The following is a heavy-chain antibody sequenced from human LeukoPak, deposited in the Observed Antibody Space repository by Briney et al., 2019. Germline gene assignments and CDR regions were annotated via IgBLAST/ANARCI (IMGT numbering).Heavy chain of an antibody. J-gene: IGHJ5*02. V-gene: IGHV4-59*01. CDR3: ARLVYCRGGSCYSPGDNWFDP. CDR1: GGSISSYY. D-gene: IGHD2-15*01. Sequence: SETQSLTCTVSGGSISSYYWSWIRQPPGKGLEWIGYIYYSGSTNYNPSLKSRVTISVDTSKNQFSLKLSSVTAADTAVYYCARLVYCRGGSCYSPGDNWFDPWGQGTLVTVSS. CDR2: IYYSGST.